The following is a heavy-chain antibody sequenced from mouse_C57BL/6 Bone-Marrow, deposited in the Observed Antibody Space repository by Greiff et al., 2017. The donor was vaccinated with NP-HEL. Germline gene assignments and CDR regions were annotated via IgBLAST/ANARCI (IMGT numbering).Heavy chain of an antibody. J-gene: IGHJ3*01. CDR3: ARSGLQGVWFAY. CDR1: GYTFTSYG. Sequence: QVQLQQSGAELARPGASVKLSCKASGYTFTSYGISWVKQRPGQGLEWIGEICPRCGNACYNEKFKGKATMTADKSSSTAYMELRSLTSEDSAVYFCARSGLQGVWFAYWGQGTLVTVSA. CDR2: ICPRCGNA. D-gene: IGHD2-4*01. V-gene: IGHV1-81*01.